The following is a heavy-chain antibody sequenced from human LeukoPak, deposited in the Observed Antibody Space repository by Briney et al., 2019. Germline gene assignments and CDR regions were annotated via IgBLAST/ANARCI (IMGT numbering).Heavy chain of an antibody. J-gene: IGHJ4*02. D-gene: IGHD2-2*01. V-gene: IGHV3-23*01. Sequence: GGSLRLSCAASGFPFSRYAMSWVRQAPGKGLEWVSAISGSGGSTYYADSVKGRFTISRDNSKNTLYLQMNSLRAEDTAVYYCIYCSSTSCYWGQGTLVTVSS. CDR2: ISGSGGST. CDR1: GFPFSRYA. CDR3: IYCSSTSCY.